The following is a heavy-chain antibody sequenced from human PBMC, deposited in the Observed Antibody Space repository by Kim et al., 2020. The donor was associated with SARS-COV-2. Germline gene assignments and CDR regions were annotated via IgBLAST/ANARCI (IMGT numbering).Heavy chain of an antibody. CDR3: ARVVYSSGWYFFDY. Sequence: GGSLRLSCAASGFSFSTYAIHWVRQTPGKGLEYVSAISTDGAMTKYADSVKGRFTVSRDNSKKTLYLQMGSLRPEDTAVYYCARVVYSSGWYFFDYWGQG. CDR2: ISTDGAMT. J-gene: IGHJ4*02. D-gene: IGHD6-19*01. V-gene: IGHV3-64*02. CDR1: GFSFSTYA.